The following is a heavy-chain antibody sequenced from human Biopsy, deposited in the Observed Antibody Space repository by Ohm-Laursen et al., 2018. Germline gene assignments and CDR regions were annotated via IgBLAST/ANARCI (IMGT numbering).Heavy chain of an antibody. CDR2: IYYSGST. CDR3: ARVEAGTYDNLDI. CDR1: GGSMSGYE. Sequence: SETLALICSVSGGSMSGYEGSWIRLAPGKGLEWSGYIYYSGSTNYNPSLASRVTFSVDMSKSQFSLELYSVTAADTAVYYCARVEAGTYDNLDIWGQGTTVIVSS. V-gene: IGHV4-59*01. D-gene: IGHD3-22*01. J-gene: IGHJ6*02.